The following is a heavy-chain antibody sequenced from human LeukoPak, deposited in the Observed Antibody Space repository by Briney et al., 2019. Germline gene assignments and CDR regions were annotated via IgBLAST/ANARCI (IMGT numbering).Heavy chain of an antibody. Sequence: GGSLRLSCAASGFTVSSNYMSWVRQAPGKGLEWVSLIYSGGSTYYAGSVKGRFTISRDNSKNTVYLQMNSLRVEDTAVYYCARNDGYWGQGTLVTVSS. CDR3: ARNDGY. CDR1: GFTVSSNY. J-gene: IGHJ4*02. CDR2: IYSGGST. D-gene: IGHD3-16*01. V-gene: IGHV3-66*01.